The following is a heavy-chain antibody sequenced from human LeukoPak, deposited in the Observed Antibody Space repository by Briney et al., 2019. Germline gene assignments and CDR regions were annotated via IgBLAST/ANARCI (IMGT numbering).Heavy chain of an antibody. V-gene: IGHV3-20*04. J-gene: IGHJ3*02. D-gene: IGHD3/OR15-3a*01. Sequence: TGGSLRLSCAASGFTFDDYGMSWVRQAPGKGLEWVSGINWNGGSTGYANSVKGRFTISRDNAKNSLSLKMNSLRAEDTAVYYCARVMTGLVIIGRGFCFDIWGQGTMVTVSS. CDR2: INWNGGST. CDR3: ARVMTGLVIIGRGFCFDI. CDR1: GFTFDDYG.